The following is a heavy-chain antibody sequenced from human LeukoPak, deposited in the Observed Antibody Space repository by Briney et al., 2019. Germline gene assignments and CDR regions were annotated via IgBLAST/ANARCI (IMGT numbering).Heavy chain of an antibody. CDR2: ISYDGTNK. J-gene: IGHJ4*02. Sequence: PGGSLRLSCAASGFTFSAYGMHWVRQAPGKGLEWVAIISYDGTNKYYADSVKGRFTISRDNSKNTLYLQMNSLRAEDTAVYYCAEEITRPNRAVAGLNYWGQGTLVTVSS. CDR1: GFTFSAYG. V-gene: IGHV3-30*18. CDR3: AEEITRPNRAVAGLNY. D-gene: IGHD6-19*01.